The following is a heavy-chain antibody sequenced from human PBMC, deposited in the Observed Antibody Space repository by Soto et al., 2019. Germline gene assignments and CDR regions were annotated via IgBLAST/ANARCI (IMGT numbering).Heavy chain of an antibody. D-gene: IGHD3-3*01. J-gene: IGHJ6*02. CDR2: IGSSGSTI. CDR1: GFTFSDYY. CDR3: ARGGWTIFGVVTRYGMDV. V-gene: IGHV3-11*01. Sequence: GGSLRLSCAASGFTFSDYYMSWIRQAPGKGLEWVSYIGSSGSTIYYADSVKGRFTISRDNAKNSLYLQMNSLRAEDTAVYYCARGGWTIFGVVTRYGMDVWGQGTTVTVSS.